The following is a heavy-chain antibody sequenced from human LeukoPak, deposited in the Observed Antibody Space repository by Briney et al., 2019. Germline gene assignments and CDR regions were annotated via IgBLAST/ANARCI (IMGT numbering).Heavy chain of an antibody. Sequence: SETLSLTCTVSGGSISSSSYYWGWIRQPPGKGLEWIGSIYYSGSTYYNPSLKSRVTISVDTSKNQFSLKLSSVTAADTAVYYCARDTRRCSSTSCYLYYFDYWGQGTLVTVSS. D-gene: IGHD2-2*01. CDR3: ARDTRRCSSTSCYLYYFDY. J-gene: IGHJ4*02. CDR2: IYYSGST. CDR1: GGSISSSSYY. V-gene: IGHV4-39*02.